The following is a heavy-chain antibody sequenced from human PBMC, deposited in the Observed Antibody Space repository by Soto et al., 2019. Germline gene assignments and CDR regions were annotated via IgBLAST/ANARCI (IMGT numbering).Heavy chain of an antibody. Sequence: PGGSLRLSCAASGFTFSSYAMSWVRQAPGKGLEWVSAISGSGGSTYYADPVKGRFTISRDNSKNTLYLQMNSLRAEDTAVYYCAKVALGYDSSGYTIDYWGQGTLVTVSS. CDR3: AKVALGYDSSGYTIDY. V-gene: IGHV3-23*01. CDR2: ISGSGGST. D-gene: IGHD3-22*01. J-gene: IGHJ4*02. CDR1: GFTFSSYA.